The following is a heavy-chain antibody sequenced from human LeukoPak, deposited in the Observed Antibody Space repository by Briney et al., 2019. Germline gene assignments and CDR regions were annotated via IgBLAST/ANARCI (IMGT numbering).Heavy chain of an antibody. V-gene: IGHV4-34*01. CDR2: INHSGST. Sequence: SETLSLTCAVYGGSFSGYYWSWIRQPPGKGLEWIGEINHSGSTNYSPSLKSRVTISVDTSKNQFSLKLSSVTAADTAVYYCARGSSGWYKVWLNGAFDIWGQGTMVTVSS. J-gene: IGHJ3*02. CDR3: ARGSSGWYKVWLNGAFDI. D-gene: IGHD6-19*01. CDR1: GGSFSGYY.